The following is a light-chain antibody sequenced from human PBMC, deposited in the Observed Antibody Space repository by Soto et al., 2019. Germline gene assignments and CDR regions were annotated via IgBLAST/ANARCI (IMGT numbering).Light chain of an antibody. CDR2: GAS. CDR3: QQYGSSPLT. J-gene: IGKJ5*01. Sequence: IVLTQSPGTLSLSPGERATLSCRASQSVSSSYLAWYQQKPGQAPRLLIYGASSRATGIPDRFSGSGSGTDFTLTISRLEPEDFAVYYCQQYGSSPLTFGQGTRLEMK. V-gene: IGKV3-20*01. CDR1: QSVSSSY.